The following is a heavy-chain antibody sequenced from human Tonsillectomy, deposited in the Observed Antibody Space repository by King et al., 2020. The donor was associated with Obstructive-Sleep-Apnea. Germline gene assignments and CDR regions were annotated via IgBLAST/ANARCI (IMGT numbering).Heavy chain of an antibody. Sequence: VQLVESGGGVVQPGRSLRLSCAASGFTFSSYTMHWVRQAPGKGLEWVAVISYDEYNKYYADSVKGRFTISRDYSKNTLYLQMNRLRAEDTAVYYCARDNDYGDGYFQHWGQGTLVTVSS. CDR2: ISYDEYNK. D-gene: IGHD4-17*01. J-gene: IGHJ1*01. CDR1: GFTFSSYT. CDR3: ARDNDYGDGYFQH. V-gene: IGHV3-30*04.